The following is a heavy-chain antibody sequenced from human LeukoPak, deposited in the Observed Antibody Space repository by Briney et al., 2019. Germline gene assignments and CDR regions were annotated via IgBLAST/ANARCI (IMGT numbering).Heavy chain of an antibody. Sequence: GRSLRLSCAASGFTFSSYALHWVRQAPGKGLEWVAVISYDGSNKYYADSVKGRFTISRDNSKNPLYLQMNSLRAEDTAVYYCARELRIVDTTMLSYYYYYYMDVWGKGTTVTVSS. CDR2: ISYDGSNK. V-gene: IGHV3-30*14. CDR1: GFTFSSYA. CDR3: ARELRIVDTTMLSYYYYYYMDV. J-gene: IGHJ6*03. D-gene: IGHD5-18*01.